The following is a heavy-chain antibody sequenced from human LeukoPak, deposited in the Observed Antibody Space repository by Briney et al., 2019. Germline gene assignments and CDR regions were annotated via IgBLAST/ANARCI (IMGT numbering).Heavy chain of an antibody. D-gene: IGHD3-3*01. J-gene: IGHJ4*02. CDR3: AILGSITIFGVVPEEFDY. CDR2: IIPIFGTA. V-gene: IGHV1-69*05. CDR1: GGTFSSYA. Sequence: ASVKVSCKASGGTFSSYAISWVRQAPGQGLEWMGGIIPIFGTANYAQKFQSRVTITTDESTSTAYMELSSLRSEDTAVYYCAILGSITIFGVVPEEFDYWGQGTLVTVSS.